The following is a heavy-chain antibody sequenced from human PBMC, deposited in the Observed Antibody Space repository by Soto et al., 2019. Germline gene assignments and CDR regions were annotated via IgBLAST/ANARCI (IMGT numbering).Heavy chain of an antibody. D-gene: IGHD1-26*01. CDR2: FIPVFDAA. CDR1: GGTFSSYS. CDR3: ARGDTAPEGAWFDP. V-gene: IGHV1-69*13. J-gene: IGHJ5*02. Sequence: SVKVSCKASGGTFSSYSINWGRQAPGQGLEWMGRFIPVFDAANYAQEFQGRVTITADDSTTTAYMQLSSLRSEDTAMYYCARGDTAPEGAWFDPWGQGTLVTVSS.